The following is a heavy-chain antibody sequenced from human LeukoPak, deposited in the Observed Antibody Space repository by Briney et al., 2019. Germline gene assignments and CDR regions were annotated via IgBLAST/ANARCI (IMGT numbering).Heavy chain of an antibody. V-gene: IGHV1-3*01. CDR3: ARESQFYYYYYGMDV. Sequence: GASVKVSCKASGYTFTSYAMHWVRQAPGQRLEWMGWINAGNGNTKYSQKFQGRVTITRDTSASTAYMELSSLGSEDTAVYYCARESQFYYYYYGMDVWGKGTTVTVSS. CDR1: GYTFTSYA. J-gene: IGHJ6*04. CDR2: INAGNGNT. D-gene: IGHD5-24*01.